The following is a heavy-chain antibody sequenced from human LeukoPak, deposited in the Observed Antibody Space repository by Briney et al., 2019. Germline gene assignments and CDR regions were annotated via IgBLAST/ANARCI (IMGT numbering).Heavy chain of an antibody. D-gene: IGHD3-22*01. Sequence: GGSLRLSCAASGFTFSSYWMSWVRQAPGKGLEWVANIKQDGSEKYYVDSVKGRFTISRDNAKNSLYLQMNSLRAEDTAVYYCARDHPRYYYDSSGSEHDYWGQGTLVTVSS. CDR1: GFTFSSYW. CDR2: IKQDGSEK. V-gene: IGHV3-7*01. J-gene: IGHJ4*02. CDR3: ARDHPRYYYDSSGSEHDY.